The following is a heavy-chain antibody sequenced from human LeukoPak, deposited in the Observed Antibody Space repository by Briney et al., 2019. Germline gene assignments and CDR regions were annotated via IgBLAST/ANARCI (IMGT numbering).Heavy chain of an antibody. D-gene: IGHD2-21*01. CDR1: GGSISSYY. CDR3: ARSLIADGAFDI. Sequence: SETLSLTCTVSGGSISSYYWSWIRQPPGKGLEWIGYIYYSGSTNYNPSLKSRVTISVDTSKNQFSLNLTSVSAADTAVYYCARSLIADGAFDIWGQGTMVTVSS. J-gene: IGHJ3*02. V-gene: IGHV4-59*08. CDR2: IYYSGST.